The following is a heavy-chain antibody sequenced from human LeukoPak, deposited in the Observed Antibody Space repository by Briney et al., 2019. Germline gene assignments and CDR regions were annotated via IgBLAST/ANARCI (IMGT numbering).Heavy chain of an antibody. V-gene: IGHV1-2*02. CDR3: APTPEAYTSNWNV. CDR1: GYSFTDDY. J-gene: IGHJ4*02. CDR2: INPDSGFT. Sequence: GASVKVPCKTSGYSFTDDYVQWVRQAPGQGLEWMGWINPDSGFTNYAQKFQGRVTMTRDTSISTAYMEVRRLRPDDTAVYYCAPTPEAYTSNWNVWGQGTLVTVSS. D-gene: IGHD1-1*01.